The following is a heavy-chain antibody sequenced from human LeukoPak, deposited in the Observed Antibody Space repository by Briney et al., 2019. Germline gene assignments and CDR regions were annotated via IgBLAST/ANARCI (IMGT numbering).Heavy chain of an antibody. CDR3: ARDGGSGNYYYYGMDV. CDR1: GYTFTGYY. D-gene: IGHD3-10*01. V-gene: IGHV1-2*04. CDR2: INPNSGGT. Sequence: GASVKVSCKASGYTFTGYYMHWVRQAPGQGLEWMGWINPNSGGTNYAQKFQGWVTMTRDTSISTAYMELSRLRSDDTAVYYCARDGGSGNYYYYGMDVWGQGTTVTVSS. J-gene: IGHJ6*02.